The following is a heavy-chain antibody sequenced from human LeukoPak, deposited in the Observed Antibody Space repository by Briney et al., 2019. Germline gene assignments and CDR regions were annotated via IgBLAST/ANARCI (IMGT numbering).Heavy chain of an antibody. CDR2: ITAGGENT. CDR3: VKLRLWLPPDAYDI. D-gene: IGHD5-18*01. CDR1: GFTFSSFA. Sequence: PGGSLRLSCAASGFTFSSFAMSWVRQAPGKGQDLVSVITAGGENTYYADSVRGRFTIYRDNSKNTLFLQMNTLRADDTAIYFCVKLRLWLPPDAYDIWGQGIMVTVSS. V-gene: IGHV3-23*01. J-gene: IGHJ3*02.